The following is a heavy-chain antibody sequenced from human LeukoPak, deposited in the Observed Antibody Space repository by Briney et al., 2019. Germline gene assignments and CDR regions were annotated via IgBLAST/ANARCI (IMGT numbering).Heavy chain of an antibody. D-gene: IGHD3-22*01. Sequence: GGSLRLSCAASGFTFSTYTMHWVRQAPGKGLEWVALISYDGSNKYYADSVKGRFTISRDNSKNTLYLQMDSLRAEDTAVYYCANSPYDSSGYYYDWGQGTLVTVSS. CDR3: ANSPYDSSGYYYD. J-gene: IGHJ4*02. V-gene: IGHV3-30-3*01. CDR2: ISYDGSNK. CDR1: GFTFSTYT.